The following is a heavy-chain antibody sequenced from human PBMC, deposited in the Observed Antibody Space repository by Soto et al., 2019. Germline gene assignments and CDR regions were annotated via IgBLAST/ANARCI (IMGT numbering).Heavy chain of an antibody. CDR3: VRATGASTNYFDY. CDR2: INPADSDT. V-gene: IGHV5-51*01. D-gene: IGHD7-27*01. CDR1: GYRFTSYW. Sequence: PGESLKISCKGSGYRFTSYWVGWVRQMPGKGLEWMGIINPADSDTRYGPSFQGQVTISVDKSISTAYLQWSSLKASDTAMYYCVRATGASTNYFDYWGQGALVTVSS. J-gene: IGHJ4*01.